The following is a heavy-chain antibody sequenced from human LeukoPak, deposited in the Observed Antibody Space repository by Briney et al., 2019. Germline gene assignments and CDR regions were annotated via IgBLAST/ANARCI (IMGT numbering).Heavy chain of an antibody. D-gene: IGHD3-3*01. V-gene: IGHV1-8*02. Sequence: ASVKVSCKASGYIFTNYQIHWVRQAPGQGLEWMGWMNPNSGNTGYAQKFQGRVTMTRNTSISTAYMELSSLRSEDTAVYYCARAITIFGVVIIRYWGQGTLVTVSS. CDR1: GYIFTNYQ. CDR2: MNPNSGNT. J-gene: IGHJ4*02. CDR3: ARAITIFGVVIIRY.